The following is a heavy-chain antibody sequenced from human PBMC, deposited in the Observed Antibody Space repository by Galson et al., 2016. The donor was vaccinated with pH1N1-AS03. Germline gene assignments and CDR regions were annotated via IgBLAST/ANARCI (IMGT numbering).Heavy chain of an antibody. Sequence: TLSLTCTVSGDSISSGSYYWTWIRQSAGKGLEWLGRIYTGGRTNYNPSLQGRITISVDSSKNQFSLKLTSMTAADTAVYYCAKGTGADYLGQGTLVTVSS. CDR3: AKGTGADY. CDR2: IYTGGRT. CDR1: GDSISSGSYY. V-gene: IGHV4-61*02. J-gene: IGHJ4*02. D-gene: IGHD7-27*01.